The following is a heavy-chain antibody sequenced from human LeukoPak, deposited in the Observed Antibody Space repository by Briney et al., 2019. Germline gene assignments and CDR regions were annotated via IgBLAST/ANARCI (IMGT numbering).Heavy chain of an antibody. V-gene: IGHV3-74*01. D-gene: IGHD3-22*01. J-gene: IGHJ3*02. CDR1: GFTFSSYW. CDR3: ARVTYYYDSSGYWLSDAFDI. Sequence: GGSLRLSCVASGFTFSSYWMHWVRQAPGKGLVWVSRINSDGSYTTYADSVKGRFTISRDNAKNTLYLQMSSLRAEDTAVYYCARVTYYYDSSGYWLSDAFDIWGQGTMVTVSS. CDR2: INSDGSYT.